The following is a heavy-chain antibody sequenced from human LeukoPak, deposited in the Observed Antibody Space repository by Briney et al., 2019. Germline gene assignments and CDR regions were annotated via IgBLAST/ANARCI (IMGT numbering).Heavy chain of an antibody. D-gene: IGHD2-15*01. J-gene: IGHJ3*02. CDR1: GYTFSNAW. Sequence: GGSLRLSCAASGYTFSNAWMSWIRQAPGKGLEWVGLIKTKSEDGTIDYAAPVRGRFTISRDDSKNTLYLQMNSLKAEDTAVYYCTTGGADTGRFEIWGQGTTVTVSS. CDR2: IKTKSEDGTI. V-gene: IGHV3-15*01. CDR3: TTGGADTGRFEI.